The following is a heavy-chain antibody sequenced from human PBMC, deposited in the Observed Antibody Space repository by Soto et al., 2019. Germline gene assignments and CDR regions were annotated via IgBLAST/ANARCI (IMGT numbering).Heavy chain of an antibody. J-gene: IGHJ4*02. CDR1: ADSFSSYG. Sequence: QVQLVQSGAEVKEPGSAVKVSCKAPADSFSSYGISWVRQAPGQGLEWMGGIIPIFGTTNYAEKFQGRVTITAEESTNTAYMGLSSLRSEDTALYYCARVFPDGWVEPGVVRGYLDTWGRGTLVTVSS. V-gene: IGHV1-69*01. CDR3: ARVFPDGWVEPGVVRGYLDT. CDR2: IIPIFGTT. D-gene: IGHD3-3*01.